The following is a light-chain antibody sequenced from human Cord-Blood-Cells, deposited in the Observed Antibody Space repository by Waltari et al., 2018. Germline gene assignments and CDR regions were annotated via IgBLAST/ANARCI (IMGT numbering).Light chain of an antibody. V-gene: IGKV1-33*01. CDR2: DAS. CDR3: QQYDNLFT. CDR1: QDISNY. Sequence: DIQMTQSPSSLSASVGVRVTITCQASQDISNYLNWYQQKPGKAPKRLIYDASNLETGVPSRFSGSGSGTDFTFTISSLQPEDIATYYCQQYDNLFTFGPGTKVDIK. J-gene: IGKJ3*01.